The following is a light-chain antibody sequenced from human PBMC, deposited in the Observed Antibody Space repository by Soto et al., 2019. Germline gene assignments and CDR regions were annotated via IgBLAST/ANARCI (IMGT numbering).Light chain of an antibody. J-gene: IGLJ2*01. CDR2: EVS. V-gene: IGLV2-14*01. Sequence: QSVLTQPASVSGSPGQSITISCTGTSSDVGGYNYVSWYQQHPGKAPKLMIYEVSHRPSGVSNRFSGSKSGNTASLTISGLRAEDDADYYCSSYTSSSTVVFGGGTKVTVL. CDR3: SSYTSSSTVV. CDR1: SSDVGGYNY.